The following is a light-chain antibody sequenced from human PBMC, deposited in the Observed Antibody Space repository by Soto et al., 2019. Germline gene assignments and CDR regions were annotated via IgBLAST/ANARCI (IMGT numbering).Light chain of an antibody. J-gene: IGLJ2*01. CDR1: SSDVGGYNH. Sequence: QSVLTQPASVSGSPGQSITISCTGTSSDVGGYNHVAWYQQYPGKAPKLIIYEVSKRPSGVPDRFSGSKSGNTASLTVSGLQAEDEADYYCSSYAGSNNLVFGGGTKLTVL. CDR2: EVS. V-gene: IGLV2-8*01. CDR3: SSYAGSNNLV.